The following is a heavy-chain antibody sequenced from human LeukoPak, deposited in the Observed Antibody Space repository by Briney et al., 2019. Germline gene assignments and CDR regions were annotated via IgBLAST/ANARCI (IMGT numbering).Heavy chain of an antibody. CDR3: ARDGIASSRGAFDI. CDR2: IWYDGSNK. Sequence: PGRSLRLSCAASGFTFSTYGMHWVRQAPGKGLEWVAVIWYDGSNKYYADSVKGRFTISRDNSKNTLYLQMNSLRAEDTAVYYCARDGIASSRGAFDIWGQGTMVTVSS. J-gene: IGHJ3*02. CDR1: GFTFSTYG. V-gene: IGHV3-33*01. D-gene: IGHD6-13*01.